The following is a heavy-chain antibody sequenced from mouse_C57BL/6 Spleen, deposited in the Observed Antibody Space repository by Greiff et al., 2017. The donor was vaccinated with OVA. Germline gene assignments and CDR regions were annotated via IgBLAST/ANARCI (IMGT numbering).Heavy chain of an antibody. J-gene: IGHJ4*01. D-gene: IGHD1-1*02. CDR1: GFTFSSYA. V-gene: IGHV5-9-1*02. CDR3: TRDRYGASAMDY. CDR2: ISSGGDYI. Sequence: EVHLVESGEGLVKPGGSLKLSCAASGFTFSSYAMSWVRQTPEKRLEWVAYISSGGDYIYYADTVKGRFTISRDNARNTLYLQMSSLKSEDTAMYYCTRDRYGASAMDYWGQGTSVTVSS.